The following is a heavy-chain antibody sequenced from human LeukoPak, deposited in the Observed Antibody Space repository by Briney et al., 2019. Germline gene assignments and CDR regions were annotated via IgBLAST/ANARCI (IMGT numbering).Heavy chain of an antibody. CDR1: GGSISSSSYY. J-gene: IGHJ5*02. CDR3: ARLGWSGYYINWFDP. V-gene: IGHV4-39*01. Sequence: SETLSLTCTVSGGSISSSSYYWGWIRQPPGKGLEWIGSIYYSGSTYYNPSLKSRVTISVDTSKNQFFLKLSSVTAADTAVYYCARLGWSGYYINWFDPWGQGTLVTVSS. D-gene: IGHD3-3*01. CDR2: IYYSGST.